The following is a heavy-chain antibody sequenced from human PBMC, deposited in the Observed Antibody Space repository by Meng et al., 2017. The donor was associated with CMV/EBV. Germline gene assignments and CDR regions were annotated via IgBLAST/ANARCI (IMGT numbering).Heavy chain of an antibody. CDR1: GFTFSSYS. CDR2: ISSSSSYI. V-gene: IGHV3-21*04. Sequence: GESLKISCAASGFTFSSYSMNWVRQAPGKGLEWVSSISSSSSYIYYADSVKGRFTISRDNSKNSLYLQMNSLRTEDTALYYCAKDILEVPVPAAILSYGMDVWGQGTTVTVSS. J-gene: IGHJ6*02. D-gene: IGHD2-2*02. CDR3: AKDILEVPVPAAILSYGMDV.